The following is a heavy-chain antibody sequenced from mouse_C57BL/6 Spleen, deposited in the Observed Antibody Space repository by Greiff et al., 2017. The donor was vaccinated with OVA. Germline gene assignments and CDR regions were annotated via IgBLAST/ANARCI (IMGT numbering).Heavy chain of an antibody. CDR3: ARGDGYPFAY. V-gene: IGHV2-6*01. J-gene: IGHJ3*01. CDR2: IWGVGST. D-gene: IGHD2-3*01. Sequence: VQLKESGPGLVAPSQSLSITCTVSGFSLTSYGVDWVRQSPGKGLEWLGVIWGVGSTNYNSALKSRLSISKDNSKSQVFLKMNSLQTDDTAMYYCARGDGYPFAYWGQGTLVTVSA. CDR1: GFSLTSYG.